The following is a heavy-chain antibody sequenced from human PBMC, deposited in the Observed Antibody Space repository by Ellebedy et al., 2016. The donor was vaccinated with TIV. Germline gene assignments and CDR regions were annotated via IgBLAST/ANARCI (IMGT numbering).Heavy chain of an antibody. CDR1: GYSFTNYW. CDR3: TRLRAAVPGTRSWGWFFDL. V-gene: IGHV5-51*01. CDR2: IYPGDSDT. J-gene: IGHJ2*01. D-gene: IGHD6-19*01. Sequence: GESLKISCKVSGYSFTNYWIGWVRQMPGKGLEWMGIIYPGDSDTRYSPYLQGQVSVSADKSINTAYLQWSSLKASDTAMYYCTRLRAAVPGTRSWGWFFDLWGRGTLVTVSS.